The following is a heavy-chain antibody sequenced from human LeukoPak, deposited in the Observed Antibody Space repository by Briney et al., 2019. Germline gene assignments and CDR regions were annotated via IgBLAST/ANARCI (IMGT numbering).Heavy chain of an antibody. J-gene: IGHJ4*02. Sequence: ASVRVSCMASGYTFTGYYMHWVRQAPGQGLEWVGWINPNSGGSYYAQMFQDRVTMTRHTSISTAYMQLSRLRSDDTAVYYCARGDIVVVVAGTHDYWGQGTLGTVSS. D-gene: IGHD2-15*01. CDR1: GYTFTGYY. CDR3: ARGDIVVVVAGTHDY. CDR2: INPNSGGS. V-gene: IGHV1-2*02.